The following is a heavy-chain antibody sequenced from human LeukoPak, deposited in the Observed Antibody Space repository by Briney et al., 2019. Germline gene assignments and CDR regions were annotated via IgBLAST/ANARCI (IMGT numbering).Heavy chain of an antibody. CDR3: ARDGIMGLRFLEWLRQRGSSDAFDI. D-gene: IGHD3-3*01. J-gene: IGHJ3*02. CDR1: GYTFTSYA. Sequence: ASVKVSCKASGYTFTSYAMNWVRQAPGQGLEWMGWINTNTGNPTYAQGFTGRFVFSLDTSVSTAYLQISSLKAEDTAVYYCARDGIMGLRFLEWLRQRGSSDAFDIWGQGTMVTVSS. V-gene: IGHV7-4-1*02. CDR2: INTNTGNP.